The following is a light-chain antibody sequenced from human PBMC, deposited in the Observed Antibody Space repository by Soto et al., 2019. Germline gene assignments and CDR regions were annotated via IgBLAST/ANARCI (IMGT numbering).Light chain of an antibody. V-gene: IGKV1-5*01. CDR3: QQYNSYSVT. Sequence: DIQMTQSPSTLSASVGDRVTITCRASQSISSWLAWYQQKPGKAPKLLIYDASSLESGVPSRFSGSGSGTEFTLTISILQPDDFAAYYCQQYNSYSVTLGQGTKVEIK. J-gene: IGKJ1*01. CDR1: QSISSW. CDR2: DAS.